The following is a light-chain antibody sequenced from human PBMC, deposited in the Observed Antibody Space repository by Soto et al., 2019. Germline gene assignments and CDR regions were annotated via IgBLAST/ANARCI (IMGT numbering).Light chain of an antibody. CDR2: DAS. CDR1: QSVSSY. Sequence: EIVLTQSPATLSLSPGDRATLSCRASQSVSSYLAWYQQEPGQAPRLLIYDASNSATGIPARFSGSGSGTDFTLAITSLEPEDVAVYYCQQRSNWPSTFGGGTKVEIK. CDR3: QQRSNWPST. V-gene: IGKV3-11*01. J-gene: IGKJ4*01.